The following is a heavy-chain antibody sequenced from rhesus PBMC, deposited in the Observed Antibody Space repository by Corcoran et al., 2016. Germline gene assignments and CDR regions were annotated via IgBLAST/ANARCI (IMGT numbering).Heavy chain of an antibody. CDR2: MYGSSGST. V-gene: IGHV4-147*01. CDR1: GYSISSNS. Sequence: QVQLQESGPGLVKPSETLSLTCAVSGYSISSNSWSWIRQPPGKGLEWIGYMYGSSGSTYYNPPLKSRVTISTDTSKNQFSLKLSSVTAADTAVYYCARGYSWNNPFDYWGQGVLVTVSS. CDR3: ARGYSWNNPFDY. J-gene: IGHJ4*01. D-gene: IGHD1-20*01.